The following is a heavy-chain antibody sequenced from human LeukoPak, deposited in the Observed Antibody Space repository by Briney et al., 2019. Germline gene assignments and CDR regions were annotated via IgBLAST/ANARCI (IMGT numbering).Heavy chain of an antibody. J-gene: IGHJ5*02. CDR2: IYYRGTT. V-gene: IGHV4-59*01. Sequence: PSETLSLTCAVYGGSFSGYYWSWIRQPPGKGLEWIGNIYYRGTTNYNPSLKSRLTISVDTSKNQFSLKLTSVTAADTAIYYCARLTYHDFWGASPAWGQGTLVTVSS. CDR1: GGSFSGYY. D-gene: IGHD3-3*01. CDR3: ARLTYHDFWGASPA.